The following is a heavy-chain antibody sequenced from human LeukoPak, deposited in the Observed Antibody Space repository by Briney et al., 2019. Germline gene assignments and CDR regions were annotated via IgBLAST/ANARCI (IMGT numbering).Heavy chain of an antibody. CDR1: GGTFSSYA. Sequence: ASVKVSCKASGGTFSSYAISWVRQAPGQGLEWMGGIIPIFGTANFAQKFQGRVSITADESTSTAFMELSSLRSEDTAVYYCAREWGLESSGYYYAYWGQGTLVTVSS. D-gene: IGHD3-22*01. CDR3: AREWGLESSGYYYAY. J-gene: IGHJ4*02. CDR2: IIPIFGTA. V-gene: IGHV1-69*13.